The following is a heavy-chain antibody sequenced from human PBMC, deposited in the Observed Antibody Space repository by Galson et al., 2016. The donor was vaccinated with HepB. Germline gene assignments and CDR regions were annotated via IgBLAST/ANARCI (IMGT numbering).Heavy chain of an antibody. Sequence: LSLTCTVSGGSISSSRYSWGWIRQPPGKGLEWIGCLYYSGSTYYNSSLKSRVTISVDTSKNQFSLNLSAVTAADTAVYYCARYCSSTSCSRYGDVLTGYDGPFWGQGTLVTVSS. J-gene: IGHJ4*02. CDR2: LYYSGST. CDR1: GGSISSSRYS. D-gene: IGHD2-2*01. V-gene: IGHV4-39*01. CDR3: ARYCSSTSCSRYGDVLTGYDGPF.